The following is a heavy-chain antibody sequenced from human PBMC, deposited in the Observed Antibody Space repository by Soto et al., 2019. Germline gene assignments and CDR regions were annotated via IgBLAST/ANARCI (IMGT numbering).Heavy chain of an antibody. J-gene: IGHJ4*02. CDR2: IDLDIGDT. V-gene: IGHV1-2*02. Sequence: QVQMVQSGAEVKKPGASVKVSCKASGHTFTGHHMHCVRQAPGQGLVWMGLIDLDIGDTKYAQKFQGRVTSTRDTSITTAYMELRGLRSDDTAVYYCSLEPTGTAGFDYWGQGTLVTVSS. CDR3: SLEPTGTAGFDY. D-gene: IGHD2-21*02. CDR1: GHTFTGHH.